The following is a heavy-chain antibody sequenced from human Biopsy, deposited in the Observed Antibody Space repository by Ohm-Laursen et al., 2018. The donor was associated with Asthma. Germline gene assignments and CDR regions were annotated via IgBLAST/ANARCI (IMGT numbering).Heavy chain of an antibody. J-gene: IGHJ6*02. Sequence: ASVKVSCKTSGYTFNSAGITWVRQAPGQGLEWMGWISVYNGNTKVAQKLQDRVTMITDTSTGTAYMELRSPRSDDTAVYFCARAVDYSHYYGIDVWGQGTTVTVS. D-gene: IGHD3-10*01. V-gene: IGHV1-18*01. CDR2: ISVYNGNT. CDR3: ARAVDYSHYYGIDV. CDR1: GYTFNSAG.